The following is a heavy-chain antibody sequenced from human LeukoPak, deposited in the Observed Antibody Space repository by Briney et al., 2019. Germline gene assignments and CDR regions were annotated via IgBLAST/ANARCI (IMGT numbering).Heavy chain of an antibody. CDR1: GFTFSNAW. D-gene: IGHD6-19*01. CDR3: ASILTSPGWYYYMDV. J-gene: IGHJ6*03. Sequence: GGSLRLSCVVSGFTFSNAWMSWVRQAPGKGLEWVANIKQGGSEKYYVDSVKGRFTISRDNAKNSLYLQMNSLRAEDTAVYYCASILTSPGWYYYMDVWGKGTTVTVSS. CDR2: IKQGGSEK. V-gene: IGHV3-7*01.